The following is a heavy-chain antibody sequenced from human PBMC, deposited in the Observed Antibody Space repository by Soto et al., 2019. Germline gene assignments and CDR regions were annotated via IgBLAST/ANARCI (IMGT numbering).Heavy chain of an antibody. J-gene: IGHJ6*02. CDR1: RYGIKGRS. D-gene: IGHD3-3*01. CDR2: INPISGDT. Sequence: APVKRSSKARRYGIKGRSMQWPRQAPGQGLERMGWINPISGDTEYAQKFQGRVTMTRDTSISTAYMDLRSLKTEDTAVYYCTRDWFTIPLRDYYYYYGMDVSGQGTTVTVSS. V-gene: IGHV1-2*02. CDR3: TRDWFTIPLRDYYYYYGMDV.